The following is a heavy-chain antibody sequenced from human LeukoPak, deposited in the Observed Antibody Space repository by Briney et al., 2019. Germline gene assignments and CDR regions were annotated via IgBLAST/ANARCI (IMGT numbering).Heavy chain of an antibody. V-gene: IGHV4-59*01. Sequence: PSETLSLTCTVSGGSISSYYWSWIRQPPGKGLEWIGYIYYSGSTNYNPSLKSRVTISIDTSKNQFSLKLSSVTAADTAVYYCAREDSDLGWFDPWGQGTLVTVSS. D-gene: IGHD3-3*01. CDR2: IYYSGST. J-gene: IGHJ5*02. CDR3: AREDSDLGWFDP. CDR1: GGSISSYY.